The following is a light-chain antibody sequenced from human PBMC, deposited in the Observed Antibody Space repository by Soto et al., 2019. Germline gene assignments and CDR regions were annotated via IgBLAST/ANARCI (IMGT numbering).Light chain of an antibody. Sequence: EIVMTQSPATLSVSPGERATLSCRASQSVSSNLAWYQQKPGQAPRLLIYGASTRATGIPARFSGSGSGTEXXXXXXXXQSEDFAVYYCQQYNNWPPYTFGGGNKVEIK. CDR2: GAS. CDR3: QQYNNWPPYT. J-gene: IGKJ4*01. V-gene: IGKV3-15*01. CDR1: QSVSSN.